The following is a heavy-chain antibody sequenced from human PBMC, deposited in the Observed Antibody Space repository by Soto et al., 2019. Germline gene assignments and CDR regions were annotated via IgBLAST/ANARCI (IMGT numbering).Heavy chain of an antibody. Sequence: SETLSLTCSIYSGSFSGYYWSWIRQPPGKGLEWIGEISQSGNTNYSPSLKSRVSISIDTSKKQFSLNLASVSAADTAVYYCARAPKVSGSYQTRPDFWGQGPLVTVSS. D-gene: IGHD6-25*01. CDR2: ISQSGNT. CDR1: SGSFSGYY. J-gene: IGHJ4*02. CDR3: ARAPKVSGSYQTRPDF. V-gene: IGHV4-34*01.